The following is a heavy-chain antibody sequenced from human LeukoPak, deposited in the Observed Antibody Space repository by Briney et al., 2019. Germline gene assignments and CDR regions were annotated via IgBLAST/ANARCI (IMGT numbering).Heavy chain of an antibody. Sequence: PGGSLRLSCAAPGFTFSSYAMSWVRQAPGKGLEWVSAISGSGGSTYYADSVKGRFTISRDNSKNTLYLQMNSLRAEDTAVYYCAKDRAAAGYFDYWGQGTLVTVSS. D-gene: IGHD6-13*01. CDR3: AKDRAAAGYFDY. V-gene: IGHV3-23*01. CDR1: GFTFSSYA. J-gene: IGHJ4*02. CDR2: ISGSGGST.